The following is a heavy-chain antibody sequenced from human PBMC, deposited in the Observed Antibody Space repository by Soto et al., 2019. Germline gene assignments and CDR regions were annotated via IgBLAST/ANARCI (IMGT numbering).Heavy chain of an antibody. CDR2: IGDSTGDT. CDR1: GFTFSSYA. V-gene: IGHV3-23*01. Sequence: EVQLLESGGGLVQPGGSLRLSCAASGFTFSSYAMSWVRQAPGKGLEWVSGIGDSTGDTYYADSVKGRFTISRDTAKNTLYRQMNSLRAEDTAVYYCAKELERHYGFHCWGRGTLVIVSS. J-gene: IGHJ4*02. CDR3: AKELERHYGFHC. D-gene: IGHD1-1*01.